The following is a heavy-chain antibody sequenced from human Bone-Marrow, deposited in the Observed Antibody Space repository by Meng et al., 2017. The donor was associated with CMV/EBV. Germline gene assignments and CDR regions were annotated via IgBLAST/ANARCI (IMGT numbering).Heavy chain of an antibody. CDR1: GYSSTDYG. CDR2: INTHNGNT. J-gene: IGHJ4*02. Sequence: KGARKTIGYSSTDYGIIRLQHAHGQGTEWRGSINTHNGNTRYAQNFQARVTMTTTTSTSTVHMELRSLRSDDTAVYFCASGATVHKDWGQGTLVTVSS. D-gene: IGHD3-16*01. CDR3: ASGATVHKD. V-gene: IGHV1-18*01.